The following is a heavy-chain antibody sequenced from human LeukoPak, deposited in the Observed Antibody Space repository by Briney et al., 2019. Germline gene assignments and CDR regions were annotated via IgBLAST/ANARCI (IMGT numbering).Heavy chain of an antibody. CDR1: GFIFRNYG. V-gene: IGHV3-30*02. Sequence: GGSVRLSCAASGFIFRNYGMHWVRQAPGKGLEWVACIRFDESNEYYADAVKGRFTISRDNSKNTLYLQMNSLRSEDTAVYFCVKDLAYCDGGGCYWGQGTRVTVSS. CDR2: IRFDESNE. D-gene: IGHD2-21*01. CDR3: VKDLAYCDGGGCY. J-gene: IGHJ4*02.